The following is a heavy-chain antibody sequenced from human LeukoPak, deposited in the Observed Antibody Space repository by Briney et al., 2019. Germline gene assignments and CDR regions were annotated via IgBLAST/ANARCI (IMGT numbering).Heavy chain of an antibody. D-gene: IGHD3-10*01. CDR2: IRYDGSNK. CDR1: GFTFSSYG. Sequence: GGSLRLSCAASGFTFSSYGMHWVRQAPGKGLEWVAFIRYDGSNKYYADSVKGRFTISKDNSKNTLYLQMNRLRAEDTAVYYCAKDRNYYGSGSLGYWGQGTLVTVSS. V-gene: IGHV3-30*02. J-gene: IGHJ4*02. CDR3: AKDRNYYGSGSLGY.